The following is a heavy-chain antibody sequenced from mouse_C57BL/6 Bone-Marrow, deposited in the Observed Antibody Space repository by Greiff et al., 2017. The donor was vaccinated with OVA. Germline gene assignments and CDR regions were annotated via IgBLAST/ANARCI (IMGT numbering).Heavy chain of an antibody. CDR1: GFTFSDYG. CDR3: ASSFYFEFAY. CDR2: ISSGSSTI. Sequence: EVNVVESGGGLVKPGGSLKLSCAASGFTFSDYGMHWVRQAPEKGLEWVAYISSGSSTIYYADTVKGRFTISRDNSKNTLFLQMTSLGSEDTARYYCASSFYFEFAYWGQGTMVTVSA. D-gene: IGHD2-4*01. J-gene: IGHJ3*01. V-gene: IGHV5-17*01.